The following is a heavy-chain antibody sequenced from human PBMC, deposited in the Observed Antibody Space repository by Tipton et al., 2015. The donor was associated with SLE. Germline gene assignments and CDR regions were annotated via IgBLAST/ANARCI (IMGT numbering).Heavy chain of an antibody. CDR2: IYSSGST. J-gene: IGHJ3*02. D-gene: IGHD1-26*01. CDR1: GGSISRYY. Sequence: TLSLTCTVSGGSISRYYWSWIRQPPGKGLEWIGYIYSSGSTNYNPSLKGRVTISVDTSKNQFSLTLTSVTAADTAVYYCARTLGAIAHTVYDAFDIWGQGKMVTVSS. V-gene: IGHV4-59*01. CDR3: ARTLGAIAHTVYDAFDI.